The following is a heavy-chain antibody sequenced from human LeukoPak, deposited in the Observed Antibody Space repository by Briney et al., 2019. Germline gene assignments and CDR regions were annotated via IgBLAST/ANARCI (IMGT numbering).Heavy chain of an antibody. Sequence: GGSLRLSCAATGFTFTRYWMHWVRQVPGKGLVWVSRVNPDGSSVTYGDSVKGRFTSSRDNAKNTLYLQMHSLRAEDMAVYYCARGGSYGDYWGQGILVTVSS. CDR2: VNPDGSSV. V-gene: IGHV3-74*01. J-gene: IGHJ4*02. CDR3: ARGGSYGDY. CDR1: GFTFTRYW. D-gene: IGHD3-16*01.